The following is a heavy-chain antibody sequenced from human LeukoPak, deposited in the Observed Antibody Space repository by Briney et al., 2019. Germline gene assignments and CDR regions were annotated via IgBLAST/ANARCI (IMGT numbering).Heavy chain of an antibody. CDR2: IYYSGST. D-gene: IGHD4-11*01. J-gene: IGHJ4*02. Sequence: SETLSLTCTVSGGSLSSGDYYWSWIRQPPGKGLEWIGYIYYSGSTYYNPSLKSRVTISVDTSKNQFSLKLSSVTAADTAVYYCAGPVTMGSAADYWGQGTLVTVSS. CDR1: GGSLSSGDYY. V-gene: IGHV4-30-4*01. CDR3: AGPVTMGSAADY.